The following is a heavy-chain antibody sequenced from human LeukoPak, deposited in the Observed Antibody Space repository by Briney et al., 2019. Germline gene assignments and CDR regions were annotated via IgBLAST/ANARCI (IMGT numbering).Heavy chain of an antibody. J-gene: IGHJ4*02. V-gene: IGHV3-48*04. CDR2: ISSSSSTI. CDR1: RFTFSSYS. CDR3: ASTDLGYADDY. D-gene: IGHD3-16*01. Sequence: GGSLRLSCAASRFTFSSYSMNWVRQAPGKGLEWVSYISSSSSTIYYADSVKGRFTISRDNAKNSLYLQMNSLRAEDTAVYYCASTDLGYADDYWGQGTLVTVSS.